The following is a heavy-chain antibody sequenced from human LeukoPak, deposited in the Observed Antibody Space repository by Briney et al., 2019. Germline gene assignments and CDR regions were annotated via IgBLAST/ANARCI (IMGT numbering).Heavy chain of an antibody. J-gene: IGHJ4*02. CDR3: ARGGSSSGYFDY. D-gene: IGHD6-6*01. CDR2: IIPIFGTA. Sequence: SVKVSCKASGGTFSSYAISWVRQAPGQGLEWMGGIIPIFGTANYAQKFQGRVTITADESTSTAYMELSSLRSEDTAVYYCARGGSSSGYFDYWGQGTLVTVSS. V-gene: IGHV1-69*13. CDR1: GGTFSSYA.